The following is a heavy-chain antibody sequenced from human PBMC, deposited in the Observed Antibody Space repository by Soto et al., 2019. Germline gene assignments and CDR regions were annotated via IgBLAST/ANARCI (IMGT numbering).Heavy chain of an antibody. Sequence: SETLSLTCAVYGGSFSGYYWRWIRQPPGKGLEWIGFMYHTGVTYYNPSLKSRLSISVDTSMNQFSLELTSVTAADTAVYYCASSDPYYFFDYWGLGTLVTVSS. CDR2: MYHTGVT. CDR1: GGSFSGYY. V-gene: IGHV4-34*09. D-gene: IGHD2-21*01. CDR3: ASSDPYYFFDY. J-gene: IGHJ4*02.